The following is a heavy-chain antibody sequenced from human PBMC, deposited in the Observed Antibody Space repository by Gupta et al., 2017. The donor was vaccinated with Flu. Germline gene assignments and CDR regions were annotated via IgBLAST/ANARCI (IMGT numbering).Heavy chain of an antibody. Sequence: QGQLAQSGAEVKRPGASVKVSCKSSGYIFTSHYISWVRQAPGQGLEWMGVINPSGVSATYAQKFQGRVTLTRDTSTSTDYMELSNLRSEDTAVYYCARDQSTSRSWWFDPWGQGTLVTVSS. J-gene: IGHJ5*02. CDR3: ARDQSTSRSWWFDP. V-gene: IGHV1-46*01. D-gene: IGHD1-1*01. CDR1: GYIFTSHY. CDR2: INPSGVSA.